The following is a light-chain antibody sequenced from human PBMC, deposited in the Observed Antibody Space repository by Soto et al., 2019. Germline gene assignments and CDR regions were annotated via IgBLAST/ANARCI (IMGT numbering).Light chain of an antibody. CDR2: GAS. CDR3: QQYGRSPRT. Sequence: EIVLTQSPGTLSLSPGERATLSCRASESVTSSYLAWYQHKPGQAPRLLIYGASSRATGIPDRFSGSGSGTDFTRTISRLEPEDLAVYYCQQYGRSPRTFGQGTKVEIK. CDR1: ESVTSSY. J-gene: IGKJ1*01. V-gene: IGKV3-20*01.